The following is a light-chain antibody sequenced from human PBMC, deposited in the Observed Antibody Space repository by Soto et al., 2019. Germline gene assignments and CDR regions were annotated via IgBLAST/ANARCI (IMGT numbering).Light chain of an antibody. CDR3: QQYYSFPT. Sequence: DIQMTQSPSTMSASVVSRVTITCRASQSISSWLAWYQQKPGKAPKLLISDASFLESGVPSRFSGSRSGAQFTLTISSLQPDDFATYYCQQYYSFPTFGQGTRLEI. J-gene: IGKJ5*01. V-gene: IGKV1-5*01. CDR1: QSISSW. CDR2: DAS.